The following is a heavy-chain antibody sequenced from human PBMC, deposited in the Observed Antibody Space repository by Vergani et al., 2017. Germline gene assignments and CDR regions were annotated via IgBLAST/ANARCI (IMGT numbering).Heavy chain of an antibody. V-gene: IGHV3-43*01. CDR2: ISSDGGST. J-gene: IGHJ2*01. D-gene: IGHD4-17*01. CDR3: AKDSYGRQGDGDWYFDL. CDR1: SFPFPDYT. Sequence: EVQLVESGGVVVQPGRSLPLSSSASSFPFPDYTLPLVRQAPGKGLVWVSLISSDGGSTYYADSVKGRFTISRDNSKNSLYLQMNSLRTEDTALYYCAKDSYGRQGDGDWYFDLWGRGTLVTVSS.